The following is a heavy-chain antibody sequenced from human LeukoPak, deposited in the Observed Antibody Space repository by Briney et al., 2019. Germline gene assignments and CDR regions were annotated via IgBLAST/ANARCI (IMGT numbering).Heavy chain of an antibody. V-gene: IGHV3-33*01. CDR1: GFTFSNYG. D-gene: IGHD4-23*01. CDR2: IWYDGSNK. J-gene: IGHJ4*02. Sequence: GKSLGLSCAASGFTFSNYGMHWVRQAPGKGLEWVALIWYDGSNKYYTDSVKGRLTISRDNSKDTLFLQMNSLRAEDTAVYYCAREGPRGNSQFDYWGQGTLVTVSS. CDR3: AREGPRGNSQFDY.